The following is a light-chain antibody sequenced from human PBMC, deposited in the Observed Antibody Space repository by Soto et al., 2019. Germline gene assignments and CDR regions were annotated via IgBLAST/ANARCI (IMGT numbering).Light chain of an antibody. CDR1: QGISNY. V-gene: IGKV1-27*01. J-gene: IGKJ1*01. Sequence: DIQMTQSPSSLSASVGDRVTITCRASQGISNYLAWYQQTPGKVPKLLIYAASTLQSGVPSRFSGSGSGTDFTLTISSLQPEDVATYYCQKYNGTFGQGTKVEIK. CDR3: QKYNGT. CDR2: AAS.